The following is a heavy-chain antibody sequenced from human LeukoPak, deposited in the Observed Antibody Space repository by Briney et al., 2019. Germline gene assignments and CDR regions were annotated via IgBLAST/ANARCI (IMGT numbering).Heavy chain of an antibody. V-gene: IGHV4-31*03. D-gene: IGHD3-3*01. J-gene: IGHJ4*02. CDR1: GGSISSGGYY. CDR2: IYYSGST. CDR3: ARGRTIFGVVNYFDY. Sequence: SQTLSLTCTVSGGSISSGGYYWSWIRQHPGKGLEWIGYIYYSGSTYYNPSLKSRVTISVDTSENQFSLKLSSVTAADTAVYYCARGRTIFGVVNYFDYWGQGTLVTVSS.